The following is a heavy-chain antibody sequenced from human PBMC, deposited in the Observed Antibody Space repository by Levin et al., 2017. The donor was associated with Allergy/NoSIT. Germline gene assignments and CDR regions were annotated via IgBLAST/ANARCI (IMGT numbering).Heavy chain of an antibody. D-gene: IGHD2-2*02. V-gene: IGHV1-2*02. Sequence: TGESLKISCKASGYTFTGYYIHWVRQAPGQGFEWMGWINPYSGGTNYEQKFHGRVTMTRDTSSSTAYMELSRLRSDDTAVYFCARDRSGIVPAAIRGGFDPWGQGTLVTVSS. J-gene: IGHJ5*02. CDR1: GYTFTGYY. CDR2: INPYSGGT. CDR3: ARDRSGIVPAAIRGGFDP.